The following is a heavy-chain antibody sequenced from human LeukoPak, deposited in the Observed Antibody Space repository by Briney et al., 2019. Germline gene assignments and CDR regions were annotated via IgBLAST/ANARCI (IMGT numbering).Heavy chain of an antibody. V-gene: IGHV4-4*02. CDR3: AIATYDFVRAGG. Sequence: SGTLSLTCAVSGVSASTPNWWTWVRQAPGKGFEWVGEISNGEVINYNPSLKSRVTISLDKSRNQFSLQLTSVLAADTAMYYCAIATYDFVRAGGWGQGRLVIVSS. CDR1: GVSASTPNW. J-gene: IGHJ4*02. D-gene: IGHD3/OR15-3a*01. CDR2: ISNGEVI.